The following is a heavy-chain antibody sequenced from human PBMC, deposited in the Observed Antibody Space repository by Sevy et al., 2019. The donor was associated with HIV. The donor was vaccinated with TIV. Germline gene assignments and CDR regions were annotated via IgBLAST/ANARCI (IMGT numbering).Heavy chain of an antibody. J-gene: IGHJ6*03. CDR1: GFTFSTYA. D-gene: IGHD3-10*01. CDR2: IWYDGSNK. Sequence: GGSLRLSCAASGFTFSTYAMHWVRQAPGKGLEWVAVIWYDGSNKHYADSVKGRFTISRDNSKNTLYLQMNSLRAEDTAVYYCASEVRGAYYYMDVWDKGTTVTVSS. V-gene: IGHV3-33*01. CDR3: ASEVRGAYYYMDV.